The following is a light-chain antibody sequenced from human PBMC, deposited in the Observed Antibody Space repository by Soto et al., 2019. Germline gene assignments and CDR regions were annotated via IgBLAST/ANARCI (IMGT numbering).Light chain of an antibody. Sequence: DIVLTQSPGTLSLSPGERATLSCRASETVSSSYLAWYQQKPGQAPRLLIYGASSRATGIPDRFSGSGSGTDFTLTISRLEPEDFAVYYCQQHGSSLTFGQGTKVEIK. V-gene: IGKV3-20*01. CDR2: GAS. CDR3: QQHGSSLT. CDR1: ETVSSSY. J-gene: IGKJ1*01.